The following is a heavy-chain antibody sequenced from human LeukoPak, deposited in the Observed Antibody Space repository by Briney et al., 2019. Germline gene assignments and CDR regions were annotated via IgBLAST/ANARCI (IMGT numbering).Heavy chain of an antibody. V-gene: IGHV3-48*03. CDR2: ISSSGSTI. J-gene: IGHJ4*02. D-gene: IGHD4-17*01. CDR1: GFTFSSYE. CDR3: ARRLRRNYFDY. Sequence: GGSLRLSCAASGFTFSSYEMNWVRQAPGKGLEWVSYISSSGSTIYYADSVKGRFTVSRDNAKNSLYLQMNSLRAEDTAVYYCARRLRRNYFDYWGQGTLVTVPS.